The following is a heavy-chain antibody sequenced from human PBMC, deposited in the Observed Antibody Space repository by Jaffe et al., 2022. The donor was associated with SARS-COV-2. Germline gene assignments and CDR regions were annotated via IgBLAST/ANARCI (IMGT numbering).Heavy chain of an antibody. V-gene: IGHV3-23*01. J-gene: IGHJ4*02. CDR3: AKDGFPRNGIYDFFDY. CDR1: GFAFSNYA. Sequence: EVQLLESGGDLVQPGGSLRLSCTASGFAFSNYAMNWVRQVPGKGLEWVSHIGGGGSPTIFADSVKGRFTVSRDNSKNTLFLQMNSLRDEDTAVYYCAKDGFPRNGIYDFFDYWGRGTLVTVSS. D-gene: IGHD2-8*01. CDR2: IGGGGSPT.